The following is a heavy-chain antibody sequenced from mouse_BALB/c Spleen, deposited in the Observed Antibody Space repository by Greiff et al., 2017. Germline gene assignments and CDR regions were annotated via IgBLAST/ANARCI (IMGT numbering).Heavy chain of an antibody. Sequence: QVQLKQSGAELARPGASVKMSCKASGYTFTSYTMHWVKQRPGQGLEWIGYINPSSGYTNYNQKFKGKATLTVDKSSSTAYMQLSSLTSEDSAVYYCARAYGYPFDYWGQGTTLTVSS. CDR3: ARAYGYPFDY. CDR2: INPSSGYT. J-gene: IGHJ2*01. V-gene: IGHV1-4*01. CDR1: GYTFTSYT. D-gene: IGHD1-2*01.